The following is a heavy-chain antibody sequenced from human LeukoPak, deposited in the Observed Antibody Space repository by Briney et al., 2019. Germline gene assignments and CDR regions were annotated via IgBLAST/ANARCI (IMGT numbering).Heavy chain of an antibody. CDR1: VSTFTTYG. CDR2: IIALTGNT. J-gene: IGHJ4*01. V-gene: IGHV1-18*01. CDR3: ARLSYDGEGY. Sequence: ASVKLCSTPSVSTFTTYGISWVRQAPGPGLEYMRWIIALTGNTNYAQKFQGRVAMTMDTSTSTVEMELSRLKFDDTALYLWARLSYDGEGYWGQGTLVTVSS. D-gene: IGHD3-10*01.